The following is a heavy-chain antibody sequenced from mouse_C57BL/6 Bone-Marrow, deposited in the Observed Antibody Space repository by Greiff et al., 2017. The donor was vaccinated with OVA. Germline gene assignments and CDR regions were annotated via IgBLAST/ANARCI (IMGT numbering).Heavy chain of an antibody. CDR1: GYTFTSYG. CDR3: ARQVGRGFAY. Sequence: QVQLKQSGAELARPGASVKLSCKASGYTFTSYGISWVKQRTGQGLEWIGEIYPRSGNTYYNEKFKGKATLTADKSSSTAYMELRSLTSEDSAVYFCARQVGRGFAYWGQGTLVTVSA. CDR2: IYPRSGNT. D-gene: IGHD4-1*01. J-gene: IGHJ3*01. V-gene: IGHV1-81*01.